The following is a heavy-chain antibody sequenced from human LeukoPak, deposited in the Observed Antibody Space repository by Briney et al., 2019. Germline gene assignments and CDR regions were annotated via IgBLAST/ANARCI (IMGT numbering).Heavy chain of an antibody. V-gene: IGHV4-39*01. CDR2: IYYTGNA. Sequence: SETLSLTCTVSGDSISTSSSYWGWIRLPPGKGLEWIGTIYYTGNAYYTPSLKSRVTISVDTSKDQLSLKLSSVTAADTAVYYCARHQGYYYGSGSYYPYYFDYWGQGTLVTVSS. J-gene: IGHJ4*02. CDR3: ARHQGYYYGSGSYYPYYFDY. CDR1: GDSISTSSSY. D-gene: IGHD3-10*01.